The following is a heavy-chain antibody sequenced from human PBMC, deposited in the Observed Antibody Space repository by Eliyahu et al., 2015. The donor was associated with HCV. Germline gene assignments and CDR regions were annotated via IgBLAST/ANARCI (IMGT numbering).Heavy chain of an antibody. J-gene: IGHJ5*02. Sequence: QVQLQQWGAGLLKPSETLSLTCAVYGGSFSGYYWSWIRQPPGKGLEWIGGIHHIGSTTYNPSLKSRVTISVDTSKNQFSLKLSSVTAADTAVYYCARRYMGPRHIVVVTAPFDPWGQGTLVTVSS. D-gene: IGHD2-21*02. V-gene: IGHV4-34*01. CDR3: ARRYMGPRHIVVVTAPFDP. CDR2: IHHIGST. CDR1: GGSFSGYY.